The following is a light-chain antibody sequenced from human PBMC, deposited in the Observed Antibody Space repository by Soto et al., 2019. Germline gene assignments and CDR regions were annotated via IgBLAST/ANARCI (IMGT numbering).Light chain of an antibody. CDR3: HQYGSAPAWT. Sequence: EIVLTQXPXTLSLFPGERATLSCRASQSISSNYLAWYQQKPGQAPRLLIHGASNRATGIPDRFSGAGSGTDFTLTISRLEPEDFAVYYCHQYGSAPAWTFGQGTKVEIK. CDR2: GAS. V-gene: IGKV3-20*01. J-gene: IGKJ1*01. CDR1: QSISSNY.